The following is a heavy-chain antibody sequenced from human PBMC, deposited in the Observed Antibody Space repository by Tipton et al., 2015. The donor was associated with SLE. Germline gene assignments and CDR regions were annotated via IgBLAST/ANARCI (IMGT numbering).Heavy chain of an antibody. CDR2: IYYSGST. D-gene: IGHD3-3*01. Sequence: TLSLTCTVSGGSISSYYWSWIRQPPGKGLEWIGYIYYSGSTNYNPSLKSRVTISVDTSKNQFSLKLSSVTAADTAVYYWARDGPILGDHPGWYMGVWGKGTTVTISS. J-gene: IGHJ6*03. CDR3: ARDGPILGDHPGWYMGV. V-gene: IGHV4-59*01. CDR1: GGSISSYY.